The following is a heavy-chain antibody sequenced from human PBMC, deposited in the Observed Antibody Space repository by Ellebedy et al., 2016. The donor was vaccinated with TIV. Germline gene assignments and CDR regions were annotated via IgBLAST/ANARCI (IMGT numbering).Heavy chain of an antibody. CDR2: IAPGDSDA. J-gene: IGHJ6*02. D-gene: IGHD1-26*01. Sequence: GASLKISCKGSGYSFTNHLIAWVRQMPGKGLELMGIIAPGDSDARYNPSFEGQVTISADKSVTTAYLRLSSLKTSNTATYYCARHSHYLFYFNGMDVWGQGTTVTVSS. CDR3: ARHSHYLFYFNGMDV. CDR1: GYSFTNHL. V-gene: IGHV5-51*01.